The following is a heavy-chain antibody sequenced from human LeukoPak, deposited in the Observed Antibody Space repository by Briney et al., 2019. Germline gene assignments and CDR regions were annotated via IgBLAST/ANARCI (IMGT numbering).Heavy chain of an antibody. CDR1: GVSFSSYY. CDR2: IYYSGNT. Sequence: PSETLSLTCTVSGVSFSSYYWDWIRQPPGKGLEWIGSIYYSGNTYYNPSLKSRVTISVDTSKNQFSLNLSSVTAADTAVYYCARESRTLHYFYYMDVWGKGTTVTVSS. J-gene: IGHJ6*03. V-gene: IGHV4-39*07. CDR3: ARESRTLHYFYYMDV.